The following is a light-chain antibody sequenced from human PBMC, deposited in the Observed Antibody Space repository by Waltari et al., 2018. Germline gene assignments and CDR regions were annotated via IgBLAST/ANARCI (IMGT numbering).Light chain of an antibody. Sequence: QSALTQPASVSGSPGQSITLSCTGPSSDVGNYNLVSWYQQHPGKAPKLMIYEGNKRPSGVSNRFSGSKSVNMASLTISGLQAEDEADYYCCSYAGSSAPRVFGGGTKLTVL. CDR2: EGN. CDR1: SSDVGNYNL. CDR3: CSYAGSSAPRV. J-gene: IGLJ3*02. V-gene: IGLV2-23*01.